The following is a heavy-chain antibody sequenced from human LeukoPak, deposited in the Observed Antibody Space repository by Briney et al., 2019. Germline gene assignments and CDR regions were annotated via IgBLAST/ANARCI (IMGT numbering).Heavy chain of an antibody. CDR1: GFTFSSYS. Sequence: PGGPLRLSCAASGFTFSSYSMNWVRQAPGKGLEWVSSISSSSSYIYYADSVKGRFTISRDNARNSLYLQMNSLRAEDTAVYYCARANTLAYCSGGSCMVGYFDYWGQGTLVTVSS. D-gene: IGHD2-15*01. V-gene: IGHV3-21*01. CDR2: ISSSSSYI. CDR3: ARANTLAYCSGGSCMVGYFDY. J-gene: IGHJ4*02.